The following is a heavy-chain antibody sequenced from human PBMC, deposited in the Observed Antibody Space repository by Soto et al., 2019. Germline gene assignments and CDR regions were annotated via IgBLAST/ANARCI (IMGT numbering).Heavy chain of an antibody. V-gene: IGHV1-69*01. CDR3: AREPRQDCSGETCYYS. CDR2: IIPIFGTT. D-gene: IGHD2-15*01. J-gene: IGHJ4*02. Sequence: QVQLVQSAAEVKKPGSSVKVSCKASGGTLSSYVISWVRQAPGQGLEWMGGIIPIFGTTTYGEKFQGRVTITADESTSTTYRELSSLKSEDTAVYYCAREPRQDCSGETCYYSWGQGTLVTVSS. CDR1: GGTLSSYV.